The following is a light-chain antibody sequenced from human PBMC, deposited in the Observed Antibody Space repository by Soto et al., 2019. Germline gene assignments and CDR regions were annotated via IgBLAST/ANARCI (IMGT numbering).Light chain of an antibody. CDR3: GMWDSSLRLVV. V-gene: IGLV1-51*01. CDR1: SSNIGNNY. Sequence: QSVLTQPPSVSAAPGQMVTISCSGSSSNIGNNYVSWYQQLPGTAPKLLIYDTIRRPSGIPDRFSGSKSGTSATLDITGLQTGDEADYYCGMWDSSLRLVVFGGGTKVTVL. J-gene: IGLJ2*01. CDR2: DTI.